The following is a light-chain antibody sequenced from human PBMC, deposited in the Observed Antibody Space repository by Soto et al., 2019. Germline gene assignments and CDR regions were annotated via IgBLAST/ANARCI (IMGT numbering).Light chain of an antibody. V-gene: IGKV3-20*01. CDR2: GTS. CDR3: QQYGSSPLT. CDR1: QRVASD. Sequence: EIVLTQSPGTLSLSPGERATLSCRASQRVASDLAWYLQKPGQAPRLLIYGTSNRAAGIPDRFIGGGSGTDFTLTISRLEPEDFAVYFCQQYGSSPLTFGGGTKVDIK. J-gene: IGKJ4*01.